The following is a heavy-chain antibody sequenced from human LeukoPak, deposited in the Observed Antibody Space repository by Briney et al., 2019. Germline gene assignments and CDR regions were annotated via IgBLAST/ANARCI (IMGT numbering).Heavy chain of an antibody. J-gene: IGHJ4*02. CDR3: AKAFDIVVVPAADY. D-gene: IGHD2-2*01. Sequence: GGSLRLSCAASGFTFSSYAMSWVRQAPGKGLEWVSAISGSGGSTYYADSVKGRFTISRDNSKNTLYLQMNSLRAEDTAVYYCAKAFDIVVVPAADYWGQGTLVTVSS. CDR2: ISGSGGST. CDR1: GFTFSSYA. V-gene: IGHV3-23*01.